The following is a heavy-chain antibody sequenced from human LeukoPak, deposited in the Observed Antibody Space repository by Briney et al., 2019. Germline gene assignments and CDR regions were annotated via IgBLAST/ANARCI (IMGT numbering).Heavy chain of an antibody. J-gene: IGHJ6*02. Sequence: GGSLRLSCTASGFTLGAYAMSWFRQPPGKGLEWVSSISAGSEDSYYAVSVKGRFTISRDNSKSTLYLQMNSLRADDTAVYYCARTIAQYSNTWLYYYYGLDVWGQGTTVTVSS. CDR3: ARTIAQYSNTWLYYYYGLDV. CDR1: GFTLGAYA. D-gene: IGHD1-7*01. CDR2: ISAGSEDS. V-gene: IGHV3-23*01.